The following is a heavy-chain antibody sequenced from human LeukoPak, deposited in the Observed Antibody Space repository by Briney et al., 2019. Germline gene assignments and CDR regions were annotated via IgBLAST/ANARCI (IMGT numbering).Heavy chain of an antibody. CDR3: ARDQGGGLFDY. D-gene: IGHD1-26*01. V-gene: IGHV1-69*05. CDR1: GDTFSSYS. J-gene: IGHJ4*02. CDR2: IIPIFGTA. Sequence: SVKVSCKASGDTFSSYSISWVRQAPGQGLEWMGGIIPIFGTANYAQKFQGRVTITMDESTSTAYMELSSLRSEDTAVYYCARDQGGGLFDYWGQGTLVTVSS.